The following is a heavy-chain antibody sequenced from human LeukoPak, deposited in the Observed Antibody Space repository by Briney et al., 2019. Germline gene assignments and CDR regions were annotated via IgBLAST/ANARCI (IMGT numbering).Heavy chain of an antibody. V-gene: IGHV1-2*02. D-gene: IGHD1-26*01. Sequence: ASVKVSCEASGYTFTGYYMHWVRQAPGQGLEWMGWINPNSGGTNYAQKFQGRVTITRDMSTSTVYMELSSLRSEDTAVYYCARGSSGSYLDYWGQGTLVTVSS. CDR3: ARGSSGSYLDY. J-gene: IGHJ4*02. CDR1: GYTFTGYY. CDR2: INPNSGGT.